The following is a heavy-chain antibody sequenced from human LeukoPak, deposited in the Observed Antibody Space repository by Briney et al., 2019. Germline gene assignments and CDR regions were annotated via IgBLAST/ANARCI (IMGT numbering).Heavy chain of an antibody. V-gene: IGHV3-21*01. CDR3: ARTSPPRYYFDY. CDR1: GFTFSSYN. Sequence: GGSLRLSCAASGFTFSSYNMNWVRQAPGKGLEWVSSISSSSSYIYYADSVKGRFTISRDNAKNSLYLQMNSLRAEDAAVYYCARTSPPRYYFDYWGQGTLVTVSS. CDR2: ISSSSSYI. J-gene: IGHJ4*02.